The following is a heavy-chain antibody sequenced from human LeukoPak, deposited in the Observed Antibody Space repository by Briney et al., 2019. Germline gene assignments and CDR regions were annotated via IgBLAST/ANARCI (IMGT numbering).Heavy chain of an antibody. CDR1: GFTFSSYG. CDR2: ISYDGSNK. J-gene: IGHJ4*02. D-gene: IGHD2-15*01. CDR3: ARDLGGRNYFDY. Sequence: PGGSLRLSCAASGFTFSSYGMHWVRQAPGKGLEWVAVISYDGSNKYYADSVKGRFTISRDNSKNTLYLQMNSLRAEDAAVYYCARDLGGRNYFDYWGQGTLVTVSS. V-gene: IGHV3-30*03.